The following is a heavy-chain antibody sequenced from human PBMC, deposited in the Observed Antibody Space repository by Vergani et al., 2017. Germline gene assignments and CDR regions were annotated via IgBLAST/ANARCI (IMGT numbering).Heavy chain of an antibody. J-gene: IGHJ4*02. CDR1: GFSFSTYA. D-gene: IGHD2-8*02. CDR2: IRGSSGST. V-gene: IGHV3-23*01. Sequence: EVQLLESGGGLVQPGGSLRLSCAASGFSFSTYAMSWVRQAPGKGLEWVAGIRGSSGSTYYADSVTGQFTISRDNSKNTLSLQMNSLGAEDTAVYYCANVLGVDYWGQGTLVTVSS. CDR3: ANVLGVDY.